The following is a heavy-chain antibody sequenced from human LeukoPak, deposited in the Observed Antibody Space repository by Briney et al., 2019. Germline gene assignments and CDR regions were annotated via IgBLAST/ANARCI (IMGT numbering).Heavy chain of an antibody. Sequence: SQTLSLTCDISGDSVSSNSVTWNWIRQSPSRGLEWLGRTYYRSRWFKDYAISVRSRLSINPDTSKNQFSLQLNSVTPEDTAVYCCAREDYSSGWNGALDFWGQGTMVTVSS. J-gene: IGHJ3*01. CDR3: AREDYSSGWNGALDF. CDR2: TYYRSRWFK. V-gene: IGHV6-1*01. D-gene: IGHD6-19*01. CDR1: GDSVSSNSVT.